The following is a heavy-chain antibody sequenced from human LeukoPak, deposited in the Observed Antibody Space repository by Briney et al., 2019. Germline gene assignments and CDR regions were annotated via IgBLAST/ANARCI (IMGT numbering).Heavy chain of an antibody. V-gene: IGHV4-4*07. CDR3: ARLPHRSAGWFDP. Sequence: SETLSLTCTVSGGSISSYYWSWIRQPAGKGLEWIGRIYTSGSTNYNPSLKSRVTISADTSKNQFSLKLTSVTAADTAVYYCARLPHRSAGWFDPWGQGTLVTVSS. CDR1: GGSISSYY. CDR2: IYTSGST. J-gene: IGHJ5*02. D-gene: IGHD2-15*01.